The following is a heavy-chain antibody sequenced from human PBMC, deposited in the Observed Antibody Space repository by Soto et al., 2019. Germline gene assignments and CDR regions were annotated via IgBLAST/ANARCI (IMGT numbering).Heavy chain of an antibody. V-gene: IGHV3-23*01. CDR3: ARGGYSYGAYYYYGMDV. Sequence: GGSLRLSCAASGFTFSSYAMSWVRQAPGKGLEWVSAITYDGGNTYYADSVKGRFTISRDNSKNTLYLQMNSLRAEDTAVYYCARGGYSYGAYYYYGMDVWGQGTTVTVSS. D-gene: IGHD5-18*01. CDR1: GFTFSSYA. CDR2: ITYDGGNT. J-gene: IGHJ6*02.